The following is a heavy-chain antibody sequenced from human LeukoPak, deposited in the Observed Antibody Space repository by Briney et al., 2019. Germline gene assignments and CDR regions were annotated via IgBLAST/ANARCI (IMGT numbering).Heavy chain of an antibody. J-gene: IGHJ6*02. D-gene: IGHD5-24*01. CDR2: INSDGSSI. V-gene: IGHV3-74*01. Sequence: GGSLTLSCAASGFTFSSYWKHWVRQAPGKGLVWVSRINSDGSSISYADSVKGRFTISRDNAKNTLYLQMNSLRAEDTAVYYCARKKATDYYYYYYGMDVWGQGTTVTVSS. CDR1: GFTFSSYW. CDR3: ARKKATDYYYYYYGMDV.